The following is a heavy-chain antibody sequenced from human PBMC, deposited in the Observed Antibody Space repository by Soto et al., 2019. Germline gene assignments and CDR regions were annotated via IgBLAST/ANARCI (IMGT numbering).Heavy chain of an antibody. J-gene: IGHJ4*02. CDR2: IYYSGST. V-gene: IGHV4-31*03. D-gene: IGHD1-26*01. CDR3: ARVDTSMGATCVSY. CDR1: GGSISSGGYY. Sequence: QVQLQEPGPGLVKPSQTLSLTCTVSGGSISSGGYYWSWIRQHPGKGLEWIGYIYYSGSTYYNPSLKSRVTISVDTAKNQFSLKLSSVTAADTAVYYCARVDTSMGATCVSYWGQRTLVTVSS.